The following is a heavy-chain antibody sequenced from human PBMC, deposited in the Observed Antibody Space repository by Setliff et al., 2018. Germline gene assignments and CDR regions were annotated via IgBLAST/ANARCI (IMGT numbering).Heavy chain of an antibody. V-gene: IGHV2-70*11. CDR3: ARSRYVLPHYYFDY. CDR1: GFSLTTSGTC. D-gene: IGHD2-2*01. CDR2: IDWDGDK. J-gene: IGHJ4*02. Sequence: SGPTLVNPTQTLTLTCTFSGFSLTTSGTCVTWIRQPPGKALEWLARIDWDGDKYYNTSLRTRLTLSKDTSKNQVFLTMTNMDPVDTATYYCARSRYVLPHYYFDYWGQGILVTVSS.